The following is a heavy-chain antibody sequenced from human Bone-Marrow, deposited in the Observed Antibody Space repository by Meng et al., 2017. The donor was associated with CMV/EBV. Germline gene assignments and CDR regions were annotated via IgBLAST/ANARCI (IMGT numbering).Heavy chain of an antibody. Sequence: GGSLRLSCAASGFIFSSHPLHWVRQAPGKGLECIAAISGNGVSTYYAASVKGRFTISRDNSKNMLFLQMGSLRTEDMAVYYCVREAKEGGNFDYWGRGTLVTVSS. CDR3: VREAKEGGNFDY. D-gene: IGHD1-26*01. CDR1: GFIFSSHP. CDR2: ISGNGVST. V-gene: IGHV3-64*02. J-gene: IGHJ4*02.